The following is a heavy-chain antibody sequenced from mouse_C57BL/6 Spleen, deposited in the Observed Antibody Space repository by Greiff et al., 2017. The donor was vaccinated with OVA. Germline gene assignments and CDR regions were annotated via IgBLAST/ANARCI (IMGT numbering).Heavy chain of an antibody. CDR1: GYTFTSYW. CDR2: IDPSDSYT. J-gene: IGHJ2*01. CDR3: ARSEYGSSFDY. D-gene: IGHD1-1*01. V-gene: IGHV1-59*01. Sequence: QVQLQQPGAELVRPGTSVKLSCKASGYTFTSYWMHWVKQRPGQGLEWIGVIDPSDSYTNYNQKFKGKATLTVDTSSSTAYMQLSSLTSEDSAVYDCARSEYGSSFDYWGQGTTLTVSS.